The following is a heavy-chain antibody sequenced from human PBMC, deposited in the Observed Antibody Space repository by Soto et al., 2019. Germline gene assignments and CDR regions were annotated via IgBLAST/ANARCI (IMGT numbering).Heavy chain of an antibody. CDR3: ARGGSSWSYYYYYYMDV. CDR2: IYYSGST. V-gene: IGHV4-59*01. J-gene: IGHJ6*03. CDR1: GGSISSYC. D-gene: IGHD6-13*01. Sequence: SETLSLTCTVSGGSISSYCCSWIRQPPGKGLEWIGYIYYSGSTNYNPSLKSRVTISVDTSKNQVSLKLSSVTAADTAVYYCARGGSSWSYYYYYYMDVWGKGTTVTVSS.